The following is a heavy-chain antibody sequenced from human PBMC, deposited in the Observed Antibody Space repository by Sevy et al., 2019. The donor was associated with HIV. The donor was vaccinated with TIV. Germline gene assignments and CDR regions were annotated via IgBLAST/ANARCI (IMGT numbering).Heavy chain of an antibody. CDR2: IYGSGST. D-gene: IGHD3-16*01. CDR3: AREAKLGAPLGY. V-gene: IGHV4-4*07. Sequence: SETLSLTFTVSGGSISLYCWSWIRQPAGKGLEWIGHIYGSGSTSYNPSLKSRVTMSVDTSQNQISLKLTSVTAADTAVYYCAREAKLGAPLGYWGQGTLVTVSS. CDR1: GGSISLYC. J-gene: IGHJ4*02.